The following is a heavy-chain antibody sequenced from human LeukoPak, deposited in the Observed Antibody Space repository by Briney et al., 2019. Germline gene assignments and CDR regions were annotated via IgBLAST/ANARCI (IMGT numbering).Heavy chain of an antibody. D-gene: IGHD1-26*01. Sequence: KPSETLSLTCTVSGGSISSYYWTWIRQPPGKGLEWIGYIYYSGTTDYNPSLKSRVTISVDTSNNQFSLKVSSVTAADTAVYYCARSSGAYRSFDYWGQGTLVRVSS. CDR2: IYYSGTT. J-gene: IGHJ4*02. CDR1: GGSISSYY. CDR3: ARSSGAYRSFDY. V-gene: IGHV4-59*01.